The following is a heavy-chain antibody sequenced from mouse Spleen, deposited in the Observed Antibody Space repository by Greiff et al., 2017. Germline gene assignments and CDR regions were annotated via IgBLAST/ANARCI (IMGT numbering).Heavy chain of an antibody. CDR3: TRSRDY. J-gene: IGHJ2*01. V-gene: IGHV1S22*01. CDR1: GYTFTSYW. Sequence: LKQPGSELVRPGASVKLSCKASGYTFTSYWMHWVKQRPGQGLEWIGNIYPGSGSTNYDEKFKSKATLTVDTSSSTAYMQLSSLTSEDSAVYYCTRSRDYWGQGTTLTVSS. CDR2: IYPGSGST.